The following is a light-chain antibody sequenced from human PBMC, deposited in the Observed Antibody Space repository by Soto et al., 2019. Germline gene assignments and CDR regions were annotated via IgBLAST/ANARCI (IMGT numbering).Light chain of an antibody. CDR3: QQSYSFPLT. CDR1: QSISTY. Sequence: DIPMTQSPSSLSASVGDRVTITCRASQSISTYLNWYQHKPGKGPKLLIYGAFSLQSGVPSRFRGSGSGTDFTLTITSLQPEDFATYYCQQSYSFPLTFGGGTKVQIK. J-gene: IGKJ4*01. V-gene: IGKV1-39*01. CDR2: GAF.